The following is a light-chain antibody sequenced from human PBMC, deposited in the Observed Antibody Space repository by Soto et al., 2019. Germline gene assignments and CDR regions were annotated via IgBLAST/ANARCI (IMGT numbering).Light chain of an antibody. CDR1: SSNIGAGYD. J-gene: IGLJ2*01. CDR3: QSFYSRLSGWV. CDR2: GNN. Sequence: QSVLTQPPSVSGAPGQRVTISCTGSSSNIGAGYDVHWYQHLPGTAPKLLVHGNNDRPSGVPDRFSASKSDTSASLAITGLQVEDEADYYCQSFYSRLSGWVFGGGTKLTVL. V-gene: IGLV1-40*01.